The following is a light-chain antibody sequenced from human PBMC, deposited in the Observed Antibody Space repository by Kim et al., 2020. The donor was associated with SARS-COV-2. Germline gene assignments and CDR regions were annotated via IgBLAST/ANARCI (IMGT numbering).Light chain of an antibody. Sequence: QSALTQPASVSGSPGQSITISCTGTSSHLGAYNYVSWYQQHPGKAPKLIIYDVTMRPSGVSNRFSGSKSGNTASLTISGLQAEDEADYYCSSYTASSTYVFGGGTKVTVL. V-gene: IGLV2-14*03. J-gene: IGLJ1*01. CDR3: SSYTASSTYV. CDR1: SSHLGAYNY. CDR2: DVT.